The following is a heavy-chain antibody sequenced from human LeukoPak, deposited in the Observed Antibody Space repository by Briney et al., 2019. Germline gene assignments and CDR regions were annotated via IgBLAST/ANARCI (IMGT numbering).Heavy chain of an antibody. CDR2: ISSKAYGATT. Sequence: GGSLRLSCTASGFTFGNYVMSWFRQAPGKGLEWVGFISSKAYGATTEYAASVKGRFTISRDDSKSIAHQQMSSLKTEATAVYYCSREAGFWSGFDCWGQGTLVTVSS. V-gene: IGHV3-49*03. J-gene: IGHJ4*02. CDR3: SREAGFWSGFDC. D-gene: IGHD3-3*01. CDR1: GFTFGNYV.